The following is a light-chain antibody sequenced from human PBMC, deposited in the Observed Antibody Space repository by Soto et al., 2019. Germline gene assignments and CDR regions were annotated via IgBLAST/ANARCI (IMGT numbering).Light chain of an antibody. CDR1: SSNIGSKT. J-gene: IGLJ1*01. CDR2: NSY. CDR3: SSWDASLNGYV. Sequence: QSVLTQPPSASGTPGQRVTISCSGSSSNIGSKTVNWYQQLPGTVPKLLIYNSYQRPSGVPDRFSASKSGTSASLAISGLQSEYEADYYCSSWDASLNGYVFGTGTKVTVL. V-gene: IGLV1-44*01.